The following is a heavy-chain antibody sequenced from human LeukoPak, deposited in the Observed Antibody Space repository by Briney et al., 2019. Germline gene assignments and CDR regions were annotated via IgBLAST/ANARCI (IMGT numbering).Heavy chain of an antibody. CDR1: GGSFSGYY. CDR3: ARGGGQNYVWGSYRSAFDY. Sequence: NPSETLSLTCAVYGGSFSGYYWSWIRQPPGKGLEWIGEINHSGSTNYNPSLKSRVTISVDTPKNQFSLKLSSVTAADTAVYYCARGGGQNYVWGSYRSAFDYWGQGTLVTVSS. J-gene: IGHJ4*02. D-gene: IGHD3-16*02. V-gene: IGHV4-34*01. CDR2: INHSGST.